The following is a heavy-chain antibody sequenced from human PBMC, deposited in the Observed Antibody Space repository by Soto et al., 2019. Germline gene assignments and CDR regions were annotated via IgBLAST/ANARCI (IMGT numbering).Heavy chain of an antibody. CDR2: IKEAGSED. J-gene: IGHJ4*02. CDR1: GFTFSTYW. Sequence: EVQLVQSGGDLVQPGGSLRLSCVASGFTFSTYWMTWVRQAPGMGLVWVAGIKEAGSEDVYVDSVKGRFSSSRDNAKTSRYLQLHSLSAEDTAVYYCATAISSPFSNFDYWGQGSLVTVSS. D-gene: IGHD2-2*01. V-gene: IGHV3-7*01. CDR3: ATAISSPFSNFDY.